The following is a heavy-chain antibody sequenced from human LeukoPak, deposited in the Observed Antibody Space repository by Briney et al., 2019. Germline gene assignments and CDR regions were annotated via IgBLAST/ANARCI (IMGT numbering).Heavy chain of an antibody. CDR3: AKCLLSGYDLDAFNI. Sequence: PGGSLRLSCADSGFTVNNNYMNWVRQAPGRGLEWVSILYRGGSSYYADSVKGRFTISRDNSKNTLYLQMNSLRAEDTAVYYCAKCLLSGYDLDAFNIWGQGTMVTVSS. J-gene: IGHJ3*02. V-gene: IGHV3-53*01. D-gene: IGHD5-12*01. CDR1: GFTVNNNY. CDR2: LYRGGSS.